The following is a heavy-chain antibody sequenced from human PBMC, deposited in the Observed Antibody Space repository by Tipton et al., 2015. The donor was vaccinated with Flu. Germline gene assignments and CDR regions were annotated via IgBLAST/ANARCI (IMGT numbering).Heavy chain of an antibody. Sequence: SLRLSCAASGFTFSNYWMHWVRQAPGKGLVWVSHISTDGSRTDYADSVKGRFTISRDNAKNTLYLQMNSLRAEDTAVYFCAKDVGGPNDYWGQGTLVTVSS. V-gene: IGHV3-74*01. CDR2: ISTDGSRT. CDR3: AKDVGGPNDY. J-gene: IGHJ4*02. D-gene: IGHD2-15*01. CDR1: GFTFSNYW.